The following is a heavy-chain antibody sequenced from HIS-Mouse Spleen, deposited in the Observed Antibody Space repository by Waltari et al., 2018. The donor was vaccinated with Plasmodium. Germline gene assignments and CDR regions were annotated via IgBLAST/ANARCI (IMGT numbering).Heavy chain of an antibody. V-gene: IGHV1-2*02. CDR1: GYTFTGYY. D-gene: IGHD6-13*01. CDR3: ARVLGYKAAAGTFVEYFQH. J-gene: IGHJ1*01. Sequence: QVQLVQSGAEVKKPGASVKVSCKASGYTFTGYYMHWVRQAPGQGLEWMGWINPNSGGTNYAQKFRGRVTMTRETSISTAYMELSRLRSDDTAGYYCARVLGYKAAAGTFVEYFQHWGQGTLVTVSS. CDR2: INPNSGGT.